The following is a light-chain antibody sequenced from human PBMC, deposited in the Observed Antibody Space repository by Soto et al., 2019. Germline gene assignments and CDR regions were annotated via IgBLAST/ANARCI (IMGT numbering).Light chain of an antibody. J-gene: IGKJ5*01. V-gene: IGKV1-5*01. CDR2: DAS. CDR1: QRITNR. Sequence: DFQMTQSPSTLSASVVDRVTITCRASQRITNRLAWYQHKPGKAPRVLIYDASNLESGVPSRFSGSGYGTEFTLTISSLQPEDFATYYCQQLHGYPITFGQGTRLEI. CDR3: QQLHGYPIT.